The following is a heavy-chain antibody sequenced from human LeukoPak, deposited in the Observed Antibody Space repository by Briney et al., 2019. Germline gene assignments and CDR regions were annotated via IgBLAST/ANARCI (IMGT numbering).Heavy chain of an antibody. J-gene: IGHJ4*02. CDR3: ARGSPSSWLLGAMRGAYYFDY. CDR1: GYSFNTYW. D-gene: IGHD6-13*01. CDR2: IYPDDSET. V-gene: IGHV5-51*01. Sequence: GESLKISCQGSGYSFNTYWIAWVRQVSGKGLEWVGIIYPDDSETKYSPSFQGQVSISADKSINTAYLQWSSVKASDTAMYYCARGSPSSWLLGAMRGAYYFDYWGQGTLVTVSS.